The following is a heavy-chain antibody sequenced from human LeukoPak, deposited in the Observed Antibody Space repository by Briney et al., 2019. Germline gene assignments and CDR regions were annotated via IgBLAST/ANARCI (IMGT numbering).Heavy chain of an antibody. J-gene: IGHJ4*02. Sequence: SQTLSLTCTVSGGSISSGDYYWSWIRQPPGKGLEWIGYIYYSGSTYYDPSLKSRVTISVDTSKNQFSLKLSSVTAADTAVYYCARGPRSKYCSGGSCGLGYWGQGTLVTVSS. CDR2: IYYSGST. D-gene: IGHD2-15*01. V-gene: IGHV4-30-4*01. CDR1: GGSISSGDYY. CDR3: ARGPRSKYCSGGSCGLGY.